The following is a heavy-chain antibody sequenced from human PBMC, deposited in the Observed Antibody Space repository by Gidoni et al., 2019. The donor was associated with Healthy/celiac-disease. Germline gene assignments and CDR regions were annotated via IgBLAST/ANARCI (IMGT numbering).Heavy chain of an antibody. J-gene: IGHJ6*02. CDR2: IRSSSSTI. CDR3: ARGDSSMIVVVTHYYYYGMDV. V-gene: IGHV3-48*01. D-gene: IGHD3-22*01. Sequence: EVQLVESGGGLVRPGGSLRLSCAASGFPFSSYSMNWVRQAPGKGLGWVSYIRSSSSTIYYADSVKGRFTISRDNAKNSLYLQMNSLRAEDTAVYYCARGDSSMIVVVTHYYYYGMDVWGQGTTVTVSS. CDR1: GFPFSSYS.